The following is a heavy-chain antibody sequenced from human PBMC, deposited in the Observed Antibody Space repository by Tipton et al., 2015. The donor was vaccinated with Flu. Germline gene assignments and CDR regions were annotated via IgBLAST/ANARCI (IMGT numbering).Heavy chain of an antibody. V-gene: IGHV3-48*03. D-gene: IGHD2/OR15-2a*01. J-gene: IGHJ5*02. CDR3: ARDPHTSHRFDP. Sequence: SLRLSCAASGFTFSSYEMNWVRQAPGKGLEWVSYISSSGTTTYYADSVKGRFTMSRDNAKNSLYLQMSSLRAEDTAIYYCARDPHTSHRFDPWGQGTLVTVSS. CDR2: ISSSGTTT. CDR1: GFTFSSYE.